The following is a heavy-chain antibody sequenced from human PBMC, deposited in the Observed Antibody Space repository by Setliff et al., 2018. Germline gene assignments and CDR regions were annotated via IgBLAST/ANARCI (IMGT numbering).Heavy chain of an antibody. CDR1: GFTFSSYE. J-gene: IGHJ4*02. D-gene: IGHD5-18*01. Sequence: PGGSLRLSCAASGFTFSSYEMSWIRQAPGKGLEWVSYISSSGSIIYYADSVKGRFTISRDNAKNSLYLQMNSLRAEDTAVYYCAKDLGYSYGYRFDYWGQGTLVTVSS. V-gene: IGHV3-48*03. CDR2: ISSSGSII. CDR3: AKDLGYSYGYRFDY.